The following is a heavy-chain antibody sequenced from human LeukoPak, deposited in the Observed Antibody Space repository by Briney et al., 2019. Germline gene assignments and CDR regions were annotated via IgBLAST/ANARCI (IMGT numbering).Heavy chain of an antibody. CDR1: GYTFTGYY. Sequence: GASVKVSCKASGYTFTGYYMHWVRQAPGQGLEWMGWINPNSGGTNYAQKFQGRVTMTRDTSISTAYMELSRLRSDDTAVYCCARDGSDYYGSGSERVYFDYWGQGTLVTVSS. J-gene: IGHJ4*02. D-gene: IGHD3-10*01. CDR3: ARDGSDYYGSGSERVYFDY. CDR2: INPNSGGT. V-gene: IGHV1-2*02.